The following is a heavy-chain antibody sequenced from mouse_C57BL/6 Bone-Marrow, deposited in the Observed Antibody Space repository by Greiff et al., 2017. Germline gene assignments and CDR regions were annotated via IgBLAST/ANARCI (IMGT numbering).Heavy chain of an antibody. Sequence: VQLQQSGDELVRPGASVKLSWTASGFNIKDEYMHWVTQRPEQGLEWIGWIDPENGDTEYASKFQGKVTITADTSSNTAYLPLRSLTSVDTAVYYCTRAVHYFAYRGPGTTLTVFS. CDR3: TRAVHYFAY. V-gene: IGHV14-4*01. CDR2: IDPENGDT. D-gene: IGHD1-1*01. CDR1: GFNIKDEY. J-gene: IGHJ2*01.